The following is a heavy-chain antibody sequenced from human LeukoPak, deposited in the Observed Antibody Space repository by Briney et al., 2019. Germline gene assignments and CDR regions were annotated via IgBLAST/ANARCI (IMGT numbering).Heavy chain of an antibody. CDR1: GGSFSGYY. Sequence: SETLSLTCAVYGGSFSGYYWSWIRQPPGKGLEWIGEINHSGSTNYNPSLKSRVTISVDTSKNQFSLKLSSVTAADTAVYYCAGNCSSTSCDSRNWFDPWGQGTLVTVSP. D-gene: IGHD2-2*02. V-gene: IGHV4-34*01. CDR2: INHSGST. CDR3: AGNCSSTSCDSRNWFDP. J-gene: IGHJ5*02.